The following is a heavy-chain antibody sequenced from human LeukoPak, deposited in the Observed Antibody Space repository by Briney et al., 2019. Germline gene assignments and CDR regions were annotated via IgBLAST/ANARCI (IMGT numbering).Heavy chain of an antibody. D-gene: IGHD3-10*01. V-gene: IGHV1-18*04. Sequence: ASVTVSCKASGYTFTGYYMHWVRQAPGQGLEWMGWITAYNDNTYYAQKLQGRVTMTTDTSTSTAYMELRSLRSDDTAVYYCAKPHGRYGSGSSRRYFDYWGQGTLVTVSS. J-gene: IGHJ4*02. CDR1: GYTFTGYY. CDR3: AKPHGRYGSGSSRRYFDY. CDR2: ITAYNDNT.